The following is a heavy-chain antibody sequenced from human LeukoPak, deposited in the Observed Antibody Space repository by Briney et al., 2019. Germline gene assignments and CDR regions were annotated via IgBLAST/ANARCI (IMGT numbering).Heavy chain of an antibody. J-gene: IGHJ5*02. V-gene: IGHV1-2*02. CDR1: GYTFTGYY. CDR3: ARERLRRIAVAGKSHRNWFDP. CDR2: INPNSGGT. Sequence: GASVKVSCKASGYTFTGYYMHWVRQAPGQGLEWMGWINPNSGGTNYAQKFQGRVSMTRDTSISTAYMELSRLRSDDTAVYYCARERLRRIAVAGKSHRNWFDPWGQGTLVTASS. D-gene: IGHD6-19*01.